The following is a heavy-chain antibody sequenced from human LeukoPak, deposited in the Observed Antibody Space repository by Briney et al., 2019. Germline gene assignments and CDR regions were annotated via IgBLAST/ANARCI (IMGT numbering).Heavy chain of an antibody. V-gene: IGHV5-51*01. CDR3: ARKPGRAFDI. D-gene: IGHD2-15*01. J-gene: IGHJ3*02. CDR1: GYSFTTSW. Sequence: GESLKISFQGSGYSFTTSWIGWVRQMPGKGLEWMGIIYPGDSDTRYSPSFEGQVTISSDKSISTAYLQWNSLNASDTAMYYCARKPGRAFDIWGQGTMVTVSS. CDR2: IYPGDSDT.